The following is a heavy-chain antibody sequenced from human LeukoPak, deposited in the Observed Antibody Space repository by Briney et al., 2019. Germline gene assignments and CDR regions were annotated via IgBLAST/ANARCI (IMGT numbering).Heavy chain of an antibody. V-gene: IGHV4-34*01. CDR2: INHSGST. CDR1: GGSFSGYY. J-gene: IGHJ4*02. Sequence: SXTLSLTCAVYGGSFSGYYWSWIRQPPGKGLEWIGEINHSGSTNKNPSLKRRVTISVDTSKNQFSLKLSSVTAADTAVYYCARGSRGGTSRDWGQGTLVTVSS. CDR3: ARGSRGGTSRD. D-gene: IGHD2-15*01.